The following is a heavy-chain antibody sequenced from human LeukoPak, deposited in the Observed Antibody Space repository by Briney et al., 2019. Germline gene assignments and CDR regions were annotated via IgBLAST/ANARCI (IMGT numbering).Heavy chain of an antibody. Sequence: ASVKVSCKASGGTFSSYAISWVRQAPGQGLEWMGGIIPIFGTANYAQKFQGRVTITADESTSTAYMELSSLRSEDTAVYYCAERRSSSRAFDIWGQGTMVTVSS. CDR2: IIPIFGTA. D-gene: IGHD6-6*01. V-gene: IGHV1-69*01. CDR1: GGTFSSYA. CDR3: AERRSSSRAFDI. J-gene: IGHJ3*02.